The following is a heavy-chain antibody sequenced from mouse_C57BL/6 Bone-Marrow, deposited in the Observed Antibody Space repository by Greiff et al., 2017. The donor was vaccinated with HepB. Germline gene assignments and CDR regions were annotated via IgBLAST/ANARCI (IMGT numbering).Heavy chain of an antibody. V-gene: IGHV3-6*01. J-gene: IGHJ1*03. CDR2: ISYDGSN. D-gene: IGHD1-1*01. CDR3: ARDEDYGSSYTLPDWYFDV. CDR1: GYSITSGYY. Sequence: EVQVVESGPGLVKPSQSLSLTCSVTGYSITSGYYWNWIRQFPGNKLEWMGYISYDGSNNYNPSLKNRISITRDTSKNQFFLKLNSVTTEDTATYYCARDEDYGSSYTLPDWYFDVWGTGTTVTVSS.